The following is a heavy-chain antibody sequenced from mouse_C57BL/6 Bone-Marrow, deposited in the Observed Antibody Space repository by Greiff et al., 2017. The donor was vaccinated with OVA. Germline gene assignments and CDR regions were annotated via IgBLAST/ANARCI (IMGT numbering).Heavy chain of an antibody. V-gene: IGHV5-9*01. CDR1: GFTFSSYT. CDR2: ISGGGGNT. Sequence: EVKLVESGGGLVKPGGSLKLSCAASGFTFSSYTMSWVRQTPEKRLEWVATISGGGGNTYYPDSVKGRFTISRDKAKNTMYLEMSSLRSEDTALYYCARGDYSNLGYFDVWGTGTTVTVSS. CDR3: ARGDYSNLGYFDV. J-gene: IGHJ1*03. D-gene: IGHD2-5*01.